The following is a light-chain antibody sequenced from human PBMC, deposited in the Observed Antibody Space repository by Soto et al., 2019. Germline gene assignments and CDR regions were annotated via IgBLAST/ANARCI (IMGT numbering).Light chain of an antibody. Sequence: DIQMTQSPSSLSASVGDRVTITCRAGQSINTFLNWYQQRPGKAPRLLIFSASSLESGVPSRFSGSGSGTDFTLSISSLQPEDFATYFCQQSYSTPYTFGQGTKLEIK. J-gene: IGKJ2*01. V-gene: IGKV1-39*01. CDR1: QSINTF. CDR2: SAS. CDR3: QQSYSTPYT.